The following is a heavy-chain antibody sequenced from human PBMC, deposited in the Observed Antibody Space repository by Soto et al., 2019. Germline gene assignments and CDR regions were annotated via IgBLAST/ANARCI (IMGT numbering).Heavy chain of an antibody. Sequence: EVQLLESGGGLVQPGGSLRLSCAASGFTFSSYAMSWVRQAPGKGLEWVSDISGSGGSTYYADSVKGRFTISRDNSKNTLELPMNSLRAEDTAVYYCAKGAIMITFGGVIAPFFDYWGQGTLVTVSS. CDR1: GFTFSSYA. V-gene: IGHV3-23*01. CDR2: ISGSGGST. D-gene: IGHD3-16*02. J-gene: IGHJ4*02. CDR3: AKGAIMITFGGVIAPFFDY.